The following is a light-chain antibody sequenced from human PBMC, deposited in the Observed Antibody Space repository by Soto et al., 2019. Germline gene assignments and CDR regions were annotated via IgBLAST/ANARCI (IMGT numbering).Light chain of an antibody. CDR3: QQYNNWPLT. V-gene: IGKV3-15*01. CDR1: QSVSTN. Sequence: EAVMTQSPATLSVSPGERATLSCRASQSVSTNLAWYQQKPGQAPRLLIYDASTRATGIPARFSGSGSGTEFTLTISSLQSEDFAVYYCQQYNNWPLTFGGGTKVDIK. CDR2: DAS. J-gene: IGKJ4*01.